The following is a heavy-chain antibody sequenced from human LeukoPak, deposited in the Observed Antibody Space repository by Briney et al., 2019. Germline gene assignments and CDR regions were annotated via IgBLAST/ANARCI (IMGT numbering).Heavy chain of an antibody. D-gene: IGHD5-24*01. CDR1: GYSISSGYY. CDR3: ARSRGWLQSHPLGY. V-gene: IGHV4-38-2*02. CDR2: IYHSGST. J-gene: IGHJ4*02. Sequence: SETLSLTCTVSGYSISSGYYWGWIRQPPGKGLEWIGTIYHSGSTNYNPSLKSRVTISVDTSKNQFSLKLSSVTAADTAVYYCARSRGWLQSHPLGYWGQGTLVTVSS.